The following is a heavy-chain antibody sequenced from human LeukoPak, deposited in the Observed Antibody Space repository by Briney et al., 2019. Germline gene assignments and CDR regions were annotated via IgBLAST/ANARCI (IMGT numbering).Heavy chain of an antibody. V-gene: IGHV3-23*01. J-gene: IGHJ4*02. CDR3: ARDHYGGKVFDY. CDR1: GLIFKNYD. CDR2: INSGDNT. Sequence: PGGSLRLSCAASGLIFKNYDMSWVRQAPGKGLEWVSAINSGDNTYYADSVRGRFTISRDNSKSTLYLQMNSLRADDTAVYYCARDHYGGKVFDYWGQGTLLTVSS. D-gene: IGHD4-23*01.